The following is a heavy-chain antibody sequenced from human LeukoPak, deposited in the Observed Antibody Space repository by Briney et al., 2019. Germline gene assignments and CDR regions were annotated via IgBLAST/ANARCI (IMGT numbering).Heavy chain of an antibody. V-gene: IGHV4-34*01. CDR1: GGSFSGYY. CDR2: INHSGST. CDR3: ARAQSGNAIDY. J-gene: IGHJ4*02. Sequence: PSETLSLTCAVYGGSFSGYYWSWIRQPPGKGLEWIGEINHSGSTNYNPSLKSRVTISVDRSKNQFSLKLSSVTAADTAVYYCARAQSGNAIDYWGQGTLVTVSS. D-gene: IGHD4-23*01.